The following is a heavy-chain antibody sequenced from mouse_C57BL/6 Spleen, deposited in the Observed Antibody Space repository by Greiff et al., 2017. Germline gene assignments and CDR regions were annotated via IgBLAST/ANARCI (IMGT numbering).Heavy chain of an antibody. Sequence: EVKLMESGGGLVKPGGSLKLSCAASGFTFSDYGMHWVRQAPEKGLEWVAYISSGSSTIYYADTVKGRFTISRDNAKNTLFLQMTSLRSEDTAMYYCARGLGPYAMDYWGQGTSVTVSS. CDR2: ISSGSSTI. D-gene: IGHD4-1*01. CDR1: GFTFSDYG. J-gene: IGHJ4*01. V-gene: IGHV5-17*01. CDR3: ARGLGPYAMDY.